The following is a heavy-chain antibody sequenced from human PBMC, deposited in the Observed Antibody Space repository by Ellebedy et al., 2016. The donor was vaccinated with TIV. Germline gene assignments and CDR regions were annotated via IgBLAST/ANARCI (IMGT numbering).Heavy chain of an antibody. CDR1: GGTFSSYA. J-gene: IGHJ6*02. Sequence: SVKVSXXASGGTFSSYAISWVRQAPGQGLEWMGGIIPIFGTANYAQKFQGRVTITADKSTSTAYMELSSLRSEDTAVYYCARGSVGSYHDYYYGMDVWGQGTTVTVSS. CDR3: ARGSVGSYHDYYYGMDV. V-gene: IGHV1-69*06. CDR2: IIPIFGTA. D-gene: IGHD1-26*01.